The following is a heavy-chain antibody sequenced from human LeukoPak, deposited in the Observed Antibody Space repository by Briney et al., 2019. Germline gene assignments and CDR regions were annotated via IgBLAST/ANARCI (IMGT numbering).Heavy chain of an antibody. D-gene: IGHD2-2*01. CDR2: ISAYNGNT. CDR3: ARIGDIVVVPAAADY. Sequence: ASVKVSCKASGYIFTDYYMHWVRQAPGQGLEWMGWISAYNGNTNYAQKLQGRVTMTTDTSTSTAYMELRSLRSDDTAVYYCARIGDIVVVPAAADYWGQGTLVTVSS. CDR1: GYIFTDYY. V-gene: IGHV1-18*04. J-gene: IGHJ4*02.